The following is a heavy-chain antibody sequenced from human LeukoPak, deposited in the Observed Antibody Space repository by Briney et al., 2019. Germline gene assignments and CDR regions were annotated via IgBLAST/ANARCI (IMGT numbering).Heavy chain of an antibody. D-gene: IGHD4-17*01. CDR2: INHSGYT. V-gene: IGHV4-34*01. J-gene: IGHJ4*02. CDR3: TRMTTGHDY. Sequence: SETLSLTCAVSGVSFNEYYWSWVRQTPGNGLEWIGEINHSGYTNDSPSLKSRVTLSIDTSRKQFSLNLRSVPVADTGIYYCTRMTTGHDYWGQGTLVTVSS. CDR1: GVSFNEYY.